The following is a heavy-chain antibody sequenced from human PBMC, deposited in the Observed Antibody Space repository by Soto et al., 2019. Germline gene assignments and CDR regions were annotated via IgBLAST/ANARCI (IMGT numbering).Heavy chain of an antibody. D-gene: IGHD3-16*01. Sequence: PGKGLEWVGVISYDGSNIYYADSVKGRFTISRDNSKNTLYVQVNSLRPEDTAVYYCAKGILSATIGPYAMDVWGQGTTVTVSS. CDR2: ISYDGSNI. V-gene: IGHV3-30*18. J-gene: IGHJ6*02. CDR3: AKGILSATIGPYAMDV.